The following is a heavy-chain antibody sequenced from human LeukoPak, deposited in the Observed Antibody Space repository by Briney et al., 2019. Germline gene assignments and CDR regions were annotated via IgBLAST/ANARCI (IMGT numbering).Heavy chain of an antibody. CDR2: ISDSGGST. V-gene: IGHV3-23*01. D-gene: IGHD1-1*01. J-gene: IGHJ1*01. CDR3: AKATGTPDN. Sequence: GGSLRLSCAASGFTFSSYGMSWVRQAPGKGLEWVSAISDSGGSTYYADSVKGRFTISRDNSRNTLYLQMNGLAAEDTARYYCAKATGTPDNWGQGTLVTVSS. CDR1: GFTFSSYG.